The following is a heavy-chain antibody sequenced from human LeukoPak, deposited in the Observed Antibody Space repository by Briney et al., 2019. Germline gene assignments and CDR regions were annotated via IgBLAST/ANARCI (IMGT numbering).Heavy chain of an antibody. Sequence: GGSLRLSCAASGFTFSSYEMNWVRQAPGKGLEWVSYISSSGSTIYYADSVKGRFTISRDNAKNSLYLQMNSLRAEDTAVYYCAGDWGAIDSGSYSGAKTYYMDVWGKGTTVTVSS. V-gene: IGHV3-48*03. J-gene: IGHJ6*03. CDR3: AGDWGAIDSGSYSGAKTYYMDV. CDR2: ISSSGSTI. CDR1: GFTFSSYE. D-gene: IGHD3-10*01.